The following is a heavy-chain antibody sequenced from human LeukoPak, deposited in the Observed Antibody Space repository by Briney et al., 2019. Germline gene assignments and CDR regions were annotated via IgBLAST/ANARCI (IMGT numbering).Heavy chain of an antibody. CDR2: VYHSGST. V-gene: IGHV4-4*02. Sequence: PSETLSLTCAVSGGSISSSNWWSWVRQPPGKGLEWIGEVYHSGSTNYNPSLKSRVTISVDKSKNQFSLKLTSVTAADTAIYYCASDKRRSDWLRVADDWGQGILVTVSS. D-gene: IGHD2-21*02. CDR1: GGSISSSNW. CDR3: ASDKRRSDWLRVADD. J-gene: IGHJ4*02.